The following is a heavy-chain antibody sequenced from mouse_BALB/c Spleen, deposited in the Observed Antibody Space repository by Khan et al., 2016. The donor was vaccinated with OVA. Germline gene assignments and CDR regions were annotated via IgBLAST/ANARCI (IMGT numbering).Heavy chain of an antibody. V-gene: IGHV1-54*03. CDR2: INPGSGDI. J-gene: IGHJ3*01. CDR1: GYAFTDYL. CDR3: SSSGYGFGAY. Sequence: QVRLQQSGAELVRPGTSVQVSCKASGYAFTDYLIEWLKQRPGQGLEWIGVINPGSGDITYNEKFMDKATLTADKSSSTAYMKLTSLTSDDSAVYFISSSGYGFGAYWGPGTLVTVSA. D-gene: IGHD3-1*01.